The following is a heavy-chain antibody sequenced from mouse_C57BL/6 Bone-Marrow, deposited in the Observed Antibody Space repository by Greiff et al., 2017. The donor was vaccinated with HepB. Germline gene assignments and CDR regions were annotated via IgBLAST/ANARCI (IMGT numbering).Heavy chain of an antibody. V-gene: IGHV14-4*01. CDR2: IDPENGDT. CDR1: GFNIKDDY. Sequence: EVQLVESGAELVRPGASVKLSCTASGFNIKDDYMHWVKQRPEQGLEWIGWIDPENGDTEYASKFQGKATITADTSSNTAYLQLSSLTSEDTAVYYCTGYYGSSCYWYFDVWGTGTTVTVSS. J-gene: IGHJ1*03. CDR3: TGYYGSSCYWYFDV. D-gene: IGHD1-1*01.